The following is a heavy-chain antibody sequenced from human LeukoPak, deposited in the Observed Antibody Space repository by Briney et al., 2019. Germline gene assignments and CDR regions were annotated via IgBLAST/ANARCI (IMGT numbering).Heavy chain of an antibody. D-gene: IGHD4-23*01. CDR3: ARDSYYGGTNRRGSFDI. CDR2: IYTSGST. Sequence: SETLSLTCTVSGGSISSYYWSWIRQPAGKGLEWIGRIYTSGSTNYNPSLKSRVTMSVDTSKNQFSLKLSSVTAADTAVYYCARDSYYGGTNRRGSFDIWGQGTMVTVSS. V-gene: IGHV4-4*07. CDR1: GGSISSYY. J-gene: IGHJ3*02.